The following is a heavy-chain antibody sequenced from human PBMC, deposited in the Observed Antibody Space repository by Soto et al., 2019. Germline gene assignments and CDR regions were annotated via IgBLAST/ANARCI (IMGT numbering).Heavy chain of an antibody. CDR3: ARMGVVPPGHYGGMDV. D-gene: IGHD2-2*01. Sequence: QVQLVQSGAEVKKPGASVKVSCKASGYIFTSSDINWVRQATGQGLAWMGWMNPYSGNTAYAQKFQGRVTMTRNTSISTAYMKLSGLTSEDTAVYYCARMGVVPPGHYGGMDVWGQGTTVTVSS. J-gene: IGHJ6*02. V-gene: IGHV1-8*01. CDR2: MNPYSGNT. CDR1: GYIFTSSD.